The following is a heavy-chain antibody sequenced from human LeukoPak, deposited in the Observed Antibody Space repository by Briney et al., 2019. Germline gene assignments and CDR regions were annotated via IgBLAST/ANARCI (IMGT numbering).Heavy chain of an antibody. Sequence: PSETLSLTCTVSGGSISSGDYYWSWIRQPPGKGLEWIGYIYYSGSTYYNPSLKSRVTISIDTSKNQFSLKLSSVTAADTAVYYCARWVGATAAFDYFDCWGQGTLVTVSS. D-gene: IGHD1-26*01. CDR2: IYYSGST. CDR3: ARWVGATAAFDYFDC. V-gene: IGHV4-30-4*01. CDR1: GGSISSGDYY. J-gene: IGHJ4*02.